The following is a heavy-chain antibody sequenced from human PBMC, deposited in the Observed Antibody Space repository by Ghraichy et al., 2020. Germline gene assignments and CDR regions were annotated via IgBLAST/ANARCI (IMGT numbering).Heavy chain of an antibody. J-gene: IGHJ4*02. CDR1: GFTFRSYW. D-gene: IGHD6-13*01. CDR3: AREREDSSSSDY. V-gene: IGHV3-74*01. Sequence: GGSLRLSCAASGFTFRSYWMHWVRQVPGKGLVWVSRINSDGSTTSYADSVKGRFTISRDNAKNTLYLQMNSLRAEDTAVYYCAREREDSSSSDYWGQGTLVTVSS. CDR2: INSDGSTT.